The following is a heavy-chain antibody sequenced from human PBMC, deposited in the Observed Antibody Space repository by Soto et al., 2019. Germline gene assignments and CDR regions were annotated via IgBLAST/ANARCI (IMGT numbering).Heavy chain of an antibody. CDR1: GFTFSDYY. D-gene: IGHD3-9*01. CDR3: ARELGYDILTGYYGMDV. J-gene: IGHJ6*02. CDR2: ISSSGSTI. V-gene: IGHV3-11*01. Sequence: PGGSLRLSCAASGFTFSDYYMSWIRQAPGKGLEWVSYISSSGSTIYYADPVKGRFTISRDNAKNSLYLQMNSLRAEDTAVYYCARELGYDILTGYYGMDVCGQGTTVTVSS.